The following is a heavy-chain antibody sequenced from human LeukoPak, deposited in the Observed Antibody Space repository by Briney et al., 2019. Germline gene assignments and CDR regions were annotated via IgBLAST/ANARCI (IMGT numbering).Heavy chain of an antibody. D-gene: IGHD1-26*01. V-gene: IGHV4-34*01. Sequence: SETLSLTCTVSGGSFNLYSWTWIRQPPGKGLEWIAEIGHGGSINFNPSHKSRVTVSLDTSKNQFSLRLSSVTAADTAVYYCASRETFYFYYMDVWGNGTTVTVSS. J-gene: IGHJ6*03. CDR1: GGSFNLYS. CDR3: ASRETFYFYYMDV. CDR2: IGHGGSI.